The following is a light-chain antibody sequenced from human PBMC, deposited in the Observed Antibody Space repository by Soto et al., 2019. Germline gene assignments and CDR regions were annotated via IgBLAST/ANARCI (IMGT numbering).Light chain of an antibody. V-gene: IGKV1-5*03. Sequence: DILLTQSPSTLSASAGDRVTISCRASQSINKWLAWYRHKPLKAPNLLIYEVSTLHSGVPSRFSGSGSGTEFTLTISSLRPDDFATYYCQHYSGDRATFGQGTKVDIK. J-gene: IGKJ1*01. CDR3: QHYSGDRAT. CDR2: EVS. CDR1: QSINKW.